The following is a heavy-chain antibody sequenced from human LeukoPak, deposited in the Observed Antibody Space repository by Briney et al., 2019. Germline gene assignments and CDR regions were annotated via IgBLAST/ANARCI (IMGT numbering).Heavy chain of an antibody. J-gene: IGHJ4*02. CDR1: GFTFSSYG. V-gene: IGHV3-33*01. CDR2: IWYDGSNK. D-gene: IGHD2-2*01. CDR3: ARARYPFVVPAAIYY. Sequence: PGGSLRLSCAASGFTFSSYGMHWVRQAPGKGLEWVAVIWYDGSNKYYADSVKGRFTISRDNSKNTLYLQMNSLRAEDTAVYYCARARYPFVVPAAIYYWGQGTLVTVSS.